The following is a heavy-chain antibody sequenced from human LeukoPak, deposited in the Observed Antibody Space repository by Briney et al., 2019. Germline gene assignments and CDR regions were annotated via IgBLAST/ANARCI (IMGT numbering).Heavy chain of an antibody. V-gene: IGHV1-2*02. CDR3: ARGPPGAFRFLEWKSPLDY. D-gene: IGHD3-3*01. Sequence: ASVKVSCKASGFDFRDYFIHWVRQAPGPGLEWMGWINPNSGGTNYAQRFQGRVTMTRDTSINTAYMELSRLRSDDTAVYFCARGPPGAFRFLEWKSPLDYWGQGTLVTVSS. CDR1: GFDFRDYF. CDR2: INPNSGGT. J-gene: IGHJ4*02.